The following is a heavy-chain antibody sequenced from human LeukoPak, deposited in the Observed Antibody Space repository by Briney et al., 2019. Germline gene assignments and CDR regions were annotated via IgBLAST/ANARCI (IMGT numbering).Heavy chain of an antibody. CDR1: GGSISNYY. CDR2: IYYSGST. Sequence: SETLSLTCTVSGGSISNYYWTWIRQPPGKGLEWIGYIYYSGSTNYNPSLKSRVTISVDTSKNQFSLKLSSVTAADTAVYYCARRGAFDIWGQGTMVTVSS. V-gene: IGHV4-59*01. J-gene: IGHJ3*02. CDR3: ARRGAFDI.